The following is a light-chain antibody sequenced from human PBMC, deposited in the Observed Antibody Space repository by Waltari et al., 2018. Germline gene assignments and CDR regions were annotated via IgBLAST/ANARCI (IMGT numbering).Light chain of an antibody. V-gene: IGLV3-10*01. J-gene: IGLJ2*01. CDR1: GLPKQY. CDR2: DDN. CDR3: YSKDTDGGSQGK. Sequence: YDLTQPPSVSVSPGQTAAITRSGDGLPKQYTFWYQQKSGQAPLLVMYDDNKRPPGIPGRFSGASAGTVATLTITGAQVDDEADYYCYSKDTDGGSQGKIGGGTKLTVL.